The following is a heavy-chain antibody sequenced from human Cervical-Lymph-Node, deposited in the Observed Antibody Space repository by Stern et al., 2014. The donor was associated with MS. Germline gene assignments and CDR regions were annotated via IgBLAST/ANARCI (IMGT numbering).Heavy chain of an antibody. Sequence: VQLVESGAEVKRPESSVKVSCKTSGGSLSTLGISWVRQAPGHGLEWVGGIMPLLGTAHYAQKFKGRLTITADDSTSTVYRELSSLKSEDTAIYFCARHQAGIAANWGQGTLVTVTS. CDR2: IMPLLGTA. CDR1: GGSLSTLG. V-gene: IGHV1-69*19. D-gene: IGHD6-13*01. J-gene: IGHJ4*02. CDR3: ARHQAGIAAN.